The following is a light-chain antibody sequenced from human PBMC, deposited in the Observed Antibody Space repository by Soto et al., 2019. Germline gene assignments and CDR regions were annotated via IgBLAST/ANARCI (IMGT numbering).Light chain of an antibody. CDR2: ENN. CDR3: GSWDTSLTTVL. J-gene: IGLJ3*02. V-gene: IGLV1-51*02. CDR1: SSNIGDND. Sequence: QSVLTQPPSVSAAPGQMVTISCSGSSSNIGDNDVSWYQQLPGTAPKLLIYENNKRPSAIPDRFSGSKSGTSDTLGITGLQTGDEADYYCGSWDTSLTTVLFGGGTKLTV.